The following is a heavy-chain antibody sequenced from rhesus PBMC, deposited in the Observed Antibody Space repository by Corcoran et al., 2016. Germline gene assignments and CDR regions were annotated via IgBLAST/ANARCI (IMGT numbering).Heavy chain of an antibody. J-gene: IGHJ4*01. CDR2: IRGSGGST. CDR1: GGSVSSSNW. V-gene: IGHV4-65*01. Sequence: QVQLQESGPGLVKPSETLSLTCAVSGGSVSSSNWWSWIRQPPGRGLEWIGYIRGSGGSTYYNPSRKSRVTVSTDTSKDQSSLRLSSVTAADTAVYYCARDLRDTVGTVFDYWGQGVLVTVSS. CDR3: ARDLRDTVGTVFDY. D-gene: IGHD5-42*01.